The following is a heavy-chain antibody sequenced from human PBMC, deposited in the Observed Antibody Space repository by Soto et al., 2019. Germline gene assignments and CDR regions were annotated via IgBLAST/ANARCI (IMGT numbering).Heavy chain of an antibody. Sequence: GGSLRLSCAASGFTFSSYWMSWVRQAPGKGLEWVANIKQDVSEKYYVDSVKGRFTISRDNAKNSLYLQMNSLRAEDTAVYYGARVQRGGYYSGMGVWDQGTTVTVSS. CDR3: ARVQRGGYYSGMGV. CDR1: GFTFSSYW. D-gene: IGHD1-1*01. CDR2: IKQDVSEK. J-gene: IGHJ6*02. V-gene: IGHV3-7*01.